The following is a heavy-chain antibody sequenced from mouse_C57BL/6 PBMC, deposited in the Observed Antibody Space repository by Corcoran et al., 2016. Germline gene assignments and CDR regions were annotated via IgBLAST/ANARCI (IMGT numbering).Heavy chain of an antibody. CDR3: ARSKYYGSSYVWFAY. D-gene: IGHD1-1*01. CDR1: GYTFTDYN. V-gene: IGHV1-18*01. CDR2: INPNNGGT. Sequence: EVQLQQSGPELVKPGASVKIPCKASGYTFTDYNMDWVKQSHGKSLEWIGDINPNNGGTIYNQKFKGKATLTVDKSSSTAYMELRSLTSEDTAVYYCARSKYYGSSYVWFAYWGQGTLVTVSA. J-gene: IGHJ3*01.